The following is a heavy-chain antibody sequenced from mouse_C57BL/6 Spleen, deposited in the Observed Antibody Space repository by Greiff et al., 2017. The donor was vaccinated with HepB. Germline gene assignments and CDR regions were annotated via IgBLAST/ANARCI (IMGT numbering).Heavy chain of an antibody. V-gene: IGHV1-81*01. CDR3: ARLRVYDYDVGDYYAMDY. Sequence: VQLQQSGAELARPGASVKLSCKASGYTFTSYGISWVKQRTGQGLEWIGEIYPRSGNTYYNEKFKGKATLTADKSSSTAYMELRSLTSEDSAVYFCARLRVYDYDVGDYYAMDYWGQGTSVTVSS. CDR2: IYPRSGNT. CDR1: GYTFTSYG. D-gene: IGHD2-4*01. J-gene: IGHJ4*01.